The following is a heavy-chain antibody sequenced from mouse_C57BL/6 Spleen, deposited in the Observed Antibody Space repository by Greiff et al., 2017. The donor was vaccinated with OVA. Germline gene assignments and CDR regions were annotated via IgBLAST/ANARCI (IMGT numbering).Heavy chain of an antibody. CDR3: ARKTDWYFDV. D-gene: IGHD4-1*01. V-gene: IGHV2-2*01. CDR1: GFSLTSYG. J-gene: IGHJ1*03. Sequence: QVQLQQSGPGLVQPSLSLSITCTVSGFSLTSYGVHWVRQSPGKGLEWLGVIWSGGSTDYNAAFISRLSISKDNSKSQVFFKMNSLQADDTAIYYCARKTDWYFDVWGTGTTVTVSS. CDR2: IWSGGST.